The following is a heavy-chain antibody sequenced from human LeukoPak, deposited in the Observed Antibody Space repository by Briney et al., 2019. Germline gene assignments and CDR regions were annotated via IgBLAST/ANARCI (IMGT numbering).Heavy chain of an antibody. CDR1: GFTFSNYG. Sequence: GGSLRLSCTASGFTFSNYGMHWVRQAPGKGLEWVAVISYDGSNKYYADSVKGRFTISRDNSKNTLYLQMNSLRPEDTAVYYCANRIAVTGPPHHWGQGTLVTVSS. CDR2: ISYDGSNK. J-gene: IGHJ1*01. CDR3: ANRIAVTGPPHH. V-gene: IGHV3-30*18. D-gene: IGHD6-19*01.